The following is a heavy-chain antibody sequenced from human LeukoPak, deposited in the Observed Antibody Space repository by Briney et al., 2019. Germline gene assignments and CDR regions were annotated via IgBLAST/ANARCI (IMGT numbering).Heavy chain of an antibody. CDR3: ARLTVRGYYDSSGYPSDAFDI. V-gene: IGHV5-51*01. CDR1: GYSFTSYW. CDR2: IYPGDSDT. D-gene: IGHD3-22*01. Sequence: GESLKISCKGSGYSFTSYWIAWVRQMPGKGLEWMGIIYPGDSDTRYSPSFQGQVTISADKSISTAYLQWSSLKASDTAMYYCARLTVRGYYDSSGYPSDAFDIWGQGQWSPSLQ. J-gene: IGHJ3*02.